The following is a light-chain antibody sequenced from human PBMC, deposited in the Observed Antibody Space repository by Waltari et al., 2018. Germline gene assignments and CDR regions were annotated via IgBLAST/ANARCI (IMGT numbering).Light chain of an antibody. J-gene: IGKJ5*01. CDR1: QTISTY. CDR3: XQSYSTLIT. CDR2: AAS. Sequence: DIQMTXXPSSLSASVGDRVTITXRASQTISTYSHWYQQKPGKAPKLLIHAASNLQSGVSSRFRGSGSGXXXTXTIXXXQPEDXXXXXCXQSYSTLITX. V-gene: IGKV1-39*01.